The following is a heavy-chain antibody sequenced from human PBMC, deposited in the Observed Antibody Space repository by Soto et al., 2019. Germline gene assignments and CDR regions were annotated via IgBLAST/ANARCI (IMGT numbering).Heavy chain of an antibody. V-gene: IGHV4-34*01. J-gene: IGHJ4*02. D-gene: IGHD6-6*01. CDR3: ARGRMVYSSSPGDF. Sequence: WTWIRQPPGKGLEWIGEINHSGSTNYNPSLKSRVTISVDTSKNQFSLKLSSVTAADTGVYYCARGRMVYSSSPGDFWGRGTLVTVSS. CDR2: INHSGST.